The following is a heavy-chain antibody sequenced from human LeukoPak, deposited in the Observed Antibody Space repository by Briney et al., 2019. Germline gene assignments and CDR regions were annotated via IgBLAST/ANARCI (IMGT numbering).Heavy chain of an antibody. V-gene: IGHV3-13*01. CDR1: GFSFNTND. CDR3: ATQQGGNPAY. Sequence: PGGSLRLSCAASGFSFNTNDFHWVRQGAGKGLEWVAAIGVGFDTYYAGSVKGRFTISRDNAKNMLYLQVNSLRAEDTAVYYCATQQGGNPAYWGQGTLVTVSS. D-gene: IGHD1-14*01. CDR2: IGVGFDT. J-gene: IGHJ4*02.